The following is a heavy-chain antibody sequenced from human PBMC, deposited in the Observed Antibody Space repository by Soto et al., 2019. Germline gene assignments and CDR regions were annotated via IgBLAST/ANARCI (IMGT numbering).Heavy chain of an antibody. Sequence: TLKESGPTLVKPTQTLTLTCSASRFSLPADGVGVGWVRQPPGKALGWLTLIYWDDDDRYSRSLMSGRTITRDTSRNPVVLKMANVNPVDTGTYYCVRQDSRGRYFHYWGPGMLVTVSS. CDR1: RFSLPADGVG. D-gene: IGHD2-15*01. CDR3: VRQDSRGRYFHY. CDR2: IYWDDDD. J-gene: IGHJ4*01. V-gene: IGHV2-5*04.